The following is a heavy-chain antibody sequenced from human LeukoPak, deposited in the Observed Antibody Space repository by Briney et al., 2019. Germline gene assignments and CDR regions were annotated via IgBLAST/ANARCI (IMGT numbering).Heavy chain of an antibody. CDR1: GGSISSSSYY. D-gene: IGHD3-22*01. V-gene: IGHV4-39*07. J-gene: IGHJ4*02. Sequence: SETLSLTCTVSGGSISSSSYYWGWIRQPPGKGLEWIGSIYYSGSTYYNPSLKSRVTISVDTSKNQFSLKLSSVTAADTAVYYCARVYYDSSGYYYFDYWGQGTLVTVSS. CDR2: IYYSGST. CDR3: ARVYYDSSGYYYFDY.